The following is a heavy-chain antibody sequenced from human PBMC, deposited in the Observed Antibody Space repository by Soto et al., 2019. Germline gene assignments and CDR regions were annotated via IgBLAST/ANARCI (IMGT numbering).Heavy chain of an antibody. CDR2: ISGRGGTT. CDR1: GFTFSSYV. J-gene: IGHJ5*02. CDR3: AKVVFPGYWKDWFYP. V-gene: IGHV3-23*01. D-gene: IGHD1-1*01. Sequence: PGGPLRLSCAASGFTFSSYVLSWVRQAPGKGLEWVSAISGRGGTTYYADSVKGRFTISRDNSKNTLNLQMNSLRAEDTAVYYCAKVVFPGYWKDWFYPLGLRTLVTVSS.